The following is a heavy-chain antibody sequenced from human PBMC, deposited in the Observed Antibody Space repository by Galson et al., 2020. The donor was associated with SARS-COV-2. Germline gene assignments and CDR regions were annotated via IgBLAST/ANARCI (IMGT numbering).Heavy chain of an antibody. V-gene: IGHV5-51*01. CDR2: IYPGDSDT. CDR1: GYSFTSYW. D-gene: IGHD3-10*01. CDR3: ARREGLTMVRGVIIRGAFDY. J-gene: IGHJ4*02. Sequence: GESLKISCKGSGYSFTSYWIGWVRQMPGKGLEWMGIIYPGDSDTRYSPSFQGQVTISADKSISTAYLQWSSLKASDTAMYYCARREGLTMVRGVIIRGAFDYWGQGTLVTVSS.